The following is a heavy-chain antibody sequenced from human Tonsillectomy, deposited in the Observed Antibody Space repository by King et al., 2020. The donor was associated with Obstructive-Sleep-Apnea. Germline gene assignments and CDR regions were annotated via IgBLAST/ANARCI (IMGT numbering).Heavy chain of an antibody. Sequence: QVQLPQWGAGLLKPSETLSLTCAVYGGSFSGYYWSWIRQPPGKGLEWIGEINHSGSTNYNPSLKSRVTISVDTSKNQFSLKLSSVTAADTAVYYCARGYKMITFGGVISYYGMDVWGQGTTVTVSS. CDR1: GGSFSGYY. J-gene: IGHJ6*02. CDR3: ARGYKMITFGGVISYYGMDV. D-gene: IGHD3-16*02. V-gene: IGHV4-34*01. CDR2: INHSGST.